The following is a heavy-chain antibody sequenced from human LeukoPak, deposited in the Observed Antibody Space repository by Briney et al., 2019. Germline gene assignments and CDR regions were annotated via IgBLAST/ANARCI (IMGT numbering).Heavy chain of an antibody. D-gene: IGHD2-15*01. Sequence: SRDKWCRSRQPPENEKKKIGYIYYSGSTNYNPSLKSRVTISVDTSKNQFSLKLSSVTAAETAVYYCAGGVVVAATARIDWFDPWGQGTLVTVSS. CDR1: SRDK. CDR2: IYYSGST. V-gene: IGHV4-59*13. J-gene: IGHJ5*02. CDR3: AGGVVVAATARIDWFDP.